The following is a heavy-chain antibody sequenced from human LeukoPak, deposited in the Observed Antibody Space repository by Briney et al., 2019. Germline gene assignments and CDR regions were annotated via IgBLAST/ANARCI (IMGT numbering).Heavy chain of an antibody. CDR2: INNSGST. CDR1: GGSFSGNY. V-gene: IGHV4-34*01. J-gene: IGHJ4*02. Sequence: SETLSLTCAVYGGSFSGNYWSWIRQPPGKGLEWIGEINNSGSTNYNPSLKSRVTISVDTSKNQFSLKLSSVTAADTAVYYCVTTGTHYFDYWGQGTLVTVSS. CDR3: VTTGTHYFDY. D-gene: IGHD3-3*01.